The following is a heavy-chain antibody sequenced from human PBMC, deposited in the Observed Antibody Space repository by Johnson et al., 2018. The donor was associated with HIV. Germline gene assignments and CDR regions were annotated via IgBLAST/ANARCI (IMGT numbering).Heavy chain of an antibody. CDR1: GFSFDDDA. J-gene: IGHJ3*02. CDR2: ISWDGGST. V-gene: IGHV3-43D*04. D-gene: IGHD4-17*01. Sequence: VQLVESGGVVVQPGGSLRFSCAASGFSFDDDAMHWVRQAPGKGLEWVSLISWDGGSTYYADSVKGGFTISRDNSKSTLYLQMNSLGAEDTAVFYCARVTSSVTTARYGAFDIWGQGTMVTVSS. CDR3: ARVTSSVTTARYGAFDI.